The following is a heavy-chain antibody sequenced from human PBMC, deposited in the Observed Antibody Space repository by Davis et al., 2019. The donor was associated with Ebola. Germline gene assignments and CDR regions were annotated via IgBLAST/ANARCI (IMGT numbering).Heavy chain of an antibody. Sequence: ASVKVSCKASGYTFTSFYMNWVRQAPGQGLEWMGMINPSDGFTRYAQNFQGRVTMTRDTSTSTVYMELSSLRSEDTAVYYCARGYGYNDAFNIWGQGTMITVSS. CDR1: GYTFTSFY. V-gene: IGHV1-46*01. CDR3: ARGYGYNDAFNI. CDR2: INPSDGFT. J-gene: IGHJ3*02. D-gene: IGHD5-24*01.